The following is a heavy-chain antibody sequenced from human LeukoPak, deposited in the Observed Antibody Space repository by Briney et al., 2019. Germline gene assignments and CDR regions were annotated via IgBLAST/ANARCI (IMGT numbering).Heavy chain of an antibody. J-gene: IGHJ6*03. CDR3: ARDAGTGSTGNYYYYMDV. Sequence: PSETLSLTCTVSGGSISSYYWSWIRQSAGKGLEWIGRIYTSGSTNYNPSLESQVTISVDKSKNQFSLKLSSVTAADTAVYYCARDAGTGSTGNYYYYMDVWGKGTTVTVSS. V-gene: IGHV4-4*07. D-gene: IGHD1-7*01. CDR2: IYTSGST. CDR1: GGSISSYY.